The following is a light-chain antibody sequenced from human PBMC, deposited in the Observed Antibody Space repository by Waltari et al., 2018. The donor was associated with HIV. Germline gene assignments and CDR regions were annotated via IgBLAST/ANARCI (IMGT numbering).Light chain of an antibody. CDR2: YND. CDR1: NIEDKT. CDR3: QVWDDIIGPYVV. J-gene: IGLJ3*02. V-gene: IGLV3-21*04. Sequence: YVLTQPPSVSVAPGEAARISCGGNNIEDKTVHWYQQKPGQAPVLVINYNDDRPSGIPERFSGSNSQNTATLTIGGVEAGDEADYYCQVWDDIIGPYVVFGGGTKLTVL.